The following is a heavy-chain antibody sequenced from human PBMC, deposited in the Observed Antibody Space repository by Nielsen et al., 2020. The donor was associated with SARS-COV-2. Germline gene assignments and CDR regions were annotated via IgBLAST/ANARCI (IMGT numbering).Heavy chain of an antibody. V-gene: IGHV1-18*01. CDR1: GYTFTSYG. Sequence: ASVKVSCKASGYTFTSYGISWVRQAPGQELEWMGWISAYNGNTNYAQKLQGRVTMTTDTSTSTAYMELRSLRSDDTAVYYCASYSSGYNYDAFDIWGRGTMVTVSS. D-gene: IGHD3-22*01. CDR2: ISAYNGNT. J-gene: IGHJ3*02. CDR3: ASYSSGYNYDAFDI.